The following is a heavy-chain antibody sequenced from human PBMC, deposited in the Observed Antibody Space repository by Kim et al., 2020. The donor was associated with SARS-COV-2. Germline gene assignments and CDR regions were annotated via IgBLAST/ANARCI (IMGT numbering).Heavy chain of an antibody. CDR1: GFTLNTYW. V-gene: IGHV3-74*01. CDR2: INTGGSST. CDR3: ARGMFASGFDV. D-gene: IGHD3-10*02. Sequence: GRSLRLSCVASGFTLNTYWINWVRQAPGKGLVWVSRINTGGSSTHYADSVKGRFTMSRDNAENTVILQMHSLRAEDTAVYYCARGMFASGFDVWGQGTTVTISS. J-gene: IGHJ6*02.